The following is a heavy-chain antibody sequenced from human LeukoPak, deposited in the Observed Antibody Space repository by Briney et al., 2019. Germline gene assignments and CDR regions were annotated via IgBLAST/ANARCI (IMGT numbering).Heavy chain of an antibody. Sequence: GGSLRLSCAASGFTFSDYYMSWIRQAPAKGPEWVSYISSSGSTIYYADSVKGRFTISRDNAKNSLYLQMNSLRADDTAVYYCARDAVATMDFDYWGQGTLVTVSS. J-gene: IGHJ4*02. V-gene: IGHV3-11*04. CDR2: ISSSGSTI. D-gene: IGHD5-12*01. CDR1: GFTFSDYY. CDR3: ARDAVATMDFDY.